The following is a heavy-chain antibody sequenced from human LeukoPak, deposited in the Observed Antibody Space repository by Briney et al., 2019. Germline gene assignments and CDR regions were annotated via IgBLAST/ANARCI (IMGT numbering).Heavy chain of an antibody. CDR2: ISHDGTNK. J-gene: IGHJ4*02. Sequence: GGSLRLSCAAPGFTFNDYAMHWVRQAPGKGLEWVAVISHDGTNKYYAESVRGRFTISRDNSRNTLYLYMNSLRDADTAVYYCALTVIGVVYYFDNWGQGTLVTVSS. V-gene: IGHV3-30*04. CDR1: GFTFNDYA. D-gene: IGHD2-21*01. CDR3: ALTVIGVVYYFDN.